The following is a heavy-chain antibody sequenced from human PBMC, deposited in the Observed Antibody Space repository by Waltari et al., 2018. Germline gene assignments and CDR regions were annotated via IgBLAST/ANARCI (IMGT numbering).Heavy chain of an antibody. CDR1: GLRFDTFA. Sequence: EVKVVESGGGLVQPGRSLRLSCTVYGLRFDTFAMHWVRQAPGKGLEWVSGISWDSRAIGYADSVKGRFTISRDNARNSVYLQMNSLRSEDMALYYCAKGVSSWYSFGMDVWGQGTTVTVSS. CDR2: ISWDSRAI. D-gene: IGHD6-13*01. J-gene: IGHJ6*02. CDR3: AKGVSSWYSFGMDV. V-gene: IGHV3-9*03.